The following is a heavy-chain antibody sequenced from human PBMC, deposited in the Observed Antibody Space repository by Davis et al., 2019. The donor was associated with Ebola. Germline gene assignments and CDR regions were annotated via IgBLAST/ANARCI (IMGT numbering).Heavy chain of an antibody. J-gene: IGHJ4*02. CDR3: ARGHNYAHEY. Sequence: ASVKVSCKASGYTFTDYNIHWMRQAPGRGLEWLGRVFLKSGATNYAQKFQGRVTMTRDTSISTVYMELSSLRYDDTADYYCARGHNYAHEYWGQGTLVTVSS. CDR2: VFLKSGAT. CDR1: GYTFTDYN. V-gene: IGHV1-2*06. D-gene: IGHD4-11*01.